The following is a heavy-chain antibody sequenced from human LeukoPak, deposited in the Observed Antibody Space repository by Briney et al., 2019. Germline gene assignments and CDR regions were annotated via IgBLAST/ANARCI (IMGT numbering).Heavy chain of an antibody. CDR1: GGSFSGYY. D-gene: IGHD3-3*01. J-gene: IGHJ4*02. CDR2: INHSGST. CDR3: ASIYYDFWSGYYDY. Sequence: SETLSLTCAVYGGSFSGYYWSWIRQPPGKGLEWIGEINHSGSTNYNPSLKSRVTISVDTSKNQFSLKLSSVTAADTAVYYCASIYYDFWSGYYDYWGQGTLVTVSS. V-gene: IGHV4-34*01.